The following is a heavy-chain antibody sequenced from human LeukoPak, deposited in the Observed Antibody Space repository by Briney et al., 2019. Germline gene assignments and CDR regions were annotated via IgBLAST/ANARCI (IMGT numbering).Heavy chain of an antibody. V-gene: IGHV4-34*01. CDR1: GGSLNDYL. D-gene: IGHD3-10*01. J-gene: IGHJ3*02. CDR2: VGHSGTT. Sequence: PSETLSLTCAVYGGSLNDYLWSWIRQPPGQGLEWIGEVGHSGTTNYNPSLKSRVTISVDTSTNQFSLKLTSVTAADTAVYYCARELISSRAAFDTWGQGTVVTVSS. CDR3: ARELISSRAAFDT.